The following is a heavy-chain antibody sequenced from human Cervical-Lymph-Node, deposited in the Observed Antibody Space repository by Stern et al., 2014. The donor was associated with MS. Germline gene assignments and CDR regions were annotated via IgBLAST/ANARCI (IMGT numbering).Heavy chain of an antibody. CDR2: IYSSGST. CDR3: ARGNYDVLTDNGGHGFDI. Sequence: VQLVESGPGLVKPSQTLSLTCTVSGGSISSGNYYWSWIRQPAGEGLEWIGRIYSSGSTQYNPPLKSRVTISAETSTNQFSLRLSSVTAADTAVYYCARGNYDVLTDNGGHGFDIWGQGTMVTVSS. CDR1: GGSISSGNYY. J-gene: IGHJ3*02. V-gene: IGHV4-61*02. D-gene: IGHD3-9*01.